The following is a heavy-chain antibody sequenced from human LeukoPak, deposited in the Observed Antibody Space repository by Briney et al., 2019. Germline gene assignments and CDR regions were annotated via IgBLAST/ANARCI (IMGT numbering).Heavy chain of an antibody. CDR2: IKANSGTK. CDR1: GFAFSVYA. J-gene: IGHJ5*01. Sequence: GGSLRLSCTASGFAFSVYAMSWLRQPPGKGLEWVSTIKANSGTKSYAASVRGRFTISRDNSKNTLYLQLNTLRADDTAAYYCAKPISGGLAVTADWFHPWGQGTLVGVSS. V-gene: IGHV3-23*01. D-gene: IGHD6-19*01. CDR3: AKPISGGLAVTADWFHP.